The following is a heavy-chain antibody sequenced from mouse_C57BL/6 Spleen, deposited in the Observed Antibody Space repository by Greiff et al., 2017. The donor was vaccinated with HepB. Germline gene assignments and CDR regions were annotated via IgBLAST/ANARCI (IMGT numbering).Heavy chain of an antibody. D-gene: IGHD2-4*01. CDR3: ARNYDYDVNAMDY. CDR2: ISSGSSTI. Sequence: EVKVVESGGGLVKPGGSLKLSCAASGFTFSDYGMHWVRQAPEKGLEWVAYISSGSSTIYYADTVKGRFTISRDNAKNTLFLQMTSLRSEDTAMYYCARNYDYDVNAMDYWGQGTSVTVSS. V-gene: IGHV5-17*01. CDR1: GFTFSDYG. J-gene: IGHJ4*01.